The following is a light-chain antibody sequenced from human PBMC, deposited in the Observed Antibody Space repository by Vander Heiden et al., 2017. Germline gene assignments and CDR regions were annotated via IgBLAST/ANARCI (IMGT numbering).Light chain of an antibody. CDR1: QSVSSN. Sequence: RASQSVSSNLAWYQQKPGQAPRLLIYGASTRATGIPARFSGSGSGTEFTLTISSLQSEDFAVYYCQQYNNWPPWTFGKGTKVEIK. CDR2: GAS. V-gene: IGKV3-15*01. J-gene: IGKJ1*01. CDR3: QQYNNWPPWT.